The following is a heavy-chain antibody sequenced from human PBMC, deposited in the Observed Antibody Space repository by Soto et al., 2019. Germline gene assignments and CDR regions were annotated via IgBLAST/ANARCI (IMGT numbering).Heavy chain of an antibody. CDR2: IYYSGST. Sequence: PSETLSLTCTVSGGSISSSSYYWGWIRQPPRKGLEWIGSIYYSGSTYYNPSLKSRVTISVDTSKNQFSLKLSSVTAADTAVYYCARQRGGYYDSSGYLTSFDYWGQGTLVTVSS. D-gene: IGHD3-22*01. CDR1: GGSISSSSYY. V-gene: IGHV4-39*01. J-gene: IGHJ4*02. CDR3: ARQRGGYYDSSGYLTSFDY.